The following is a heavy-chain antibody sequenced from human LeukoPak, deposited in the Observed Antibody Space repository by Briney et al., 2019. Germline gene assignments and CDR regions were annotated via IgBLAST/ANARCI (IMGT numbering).Heavy chain of an antibody. CDR3: ARALGIAAAGIGYYGMDV. J-gene: IGHJ6*02. D-gene: IGHD6-13*01. V-gene: IGHV4-34*01. Sequence: SETLSLTCAVYGGSFSGYYWSWIRQPPGKGLEWIGEINHSGSTNYNPSLKSRVTISVDTSKNQFSLKLSSVTAADTAVYYCARALGIAAAGIGYYGMDVWGQGTTVTVSS. CDR2: INHSGST. CDR1: GGSFSGYY.